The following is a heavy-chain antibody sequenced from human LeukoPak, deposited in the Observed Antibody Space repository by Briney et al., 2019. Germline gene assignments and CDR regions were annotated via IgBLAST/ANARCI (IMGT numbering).Heavy chain of an antibody. V-gene: IGHV1-69*02. CDR2: IIPILGIA. J-gene: IGHJ4*02. D-gene: IGHD3-22*01. Sequence: SVKVSCKASGGTFSSYTTSWVRQAPGQGLEWMGRIIPILGIANYAQKFQGRVTITADKSTSTAYMELSSLRSEDTAVYYCARVALYYYDSSGYGPFDYWGQGTLVTVSS. CDR3: ARVALYYYDSSGYGPFDY. CDR1: GGTFSSYT.